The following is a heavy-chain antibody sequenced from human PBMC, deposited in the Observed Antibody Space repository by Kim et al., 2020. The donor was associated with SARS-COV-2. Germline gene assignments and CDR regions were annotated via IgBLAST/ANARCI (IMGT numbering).Heavy chain of an antibody. D-gene: IGHD5-12*01. CDR2: ISWDGGDT. J-gene: IGHJ4*01. V-gene: IGHV3-43D*03. CDR1: GFTFDDYA. Sequence: GGSLRLSCAASGFTFDDYAMHWVRQPPGKGLEWVSLISWDGGDTYYGDSVKGRFTVSRDNSKNSLYLQMNSLRADDTALFFCARSQLRGYRGYDLDYWG. CDR3: ARSQLRGYRGYDLDY.